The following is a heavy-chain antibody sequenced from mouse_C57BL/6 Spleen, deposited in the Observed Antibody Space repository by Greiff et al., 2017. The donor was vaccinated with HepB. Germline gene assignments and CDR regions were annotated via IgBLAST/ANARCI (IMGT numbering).Heavy chain of an antibody. Sequence: VQLKQSGAELARPGASVKLSCKASGYTFTSYGISWVKQRTGQGLEWIGEIYPRSGNTYYNEKFKGKATLTADKSSSTAYMELRSLTSEDSAFYFCATVDGSYYFDYWGQGTTLTVSS. D-gene: IGHD2-3*01. J-gene: IGHJ2*01. CDR3: ATVDGSYYFDY. CDR1: GYTFTSYG. CDR2: IYPRSGNT. V-gene: IGHV1-81*01.